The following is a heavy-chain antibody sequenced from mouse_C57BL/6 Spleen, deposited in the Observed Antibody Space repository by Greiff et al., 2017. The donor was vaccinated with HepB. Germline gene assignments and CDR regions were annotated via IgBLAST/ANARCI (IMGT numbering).Heavy chain of an antibody. CDR2: IWSGGST. CDR1: GFSLTSYG. D-gene: IGHD2-1*01. V-gene: IGHV2-2*01. Sequence: QVQLQQSGPGLVQPSQSLSITCTVSGFSLTSYGVHWVRQSPGKGLEWLGVIWSGGSTDYNAAFISRLSISKDNSKSQVFFKMNSLQADDTAIYYCARGRGYYGLFDYWGQGTTLTVSS. CDR3: ARGRGYYGLFDY. J-gene: IGHJ2*01.